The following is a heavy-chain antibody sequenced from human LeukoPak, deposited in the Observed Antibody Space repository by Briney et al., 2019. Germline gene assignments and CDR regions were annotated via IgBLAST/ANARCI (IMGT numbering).Heavy chain of an antibody. D-gene: IGHD5-18*01. CDR2: INPSGFST. CDR1: GYTFSGYY. V-gene: IGHV1-46*01. CDR3: ARDERDGGDTAMLGANNWFDP. Sequence: GASVTVSCKASGYTFSGYYMHWVRQAPGQGLEWMGIINPSGFSTTYAQKFQGRVTMTRDTSTSTVYMELSSLRSEDTAVYYCARDERDGGDTAMLGANNWFDPWGQGTLVTVSS. J-gene: IGHJ5*02.